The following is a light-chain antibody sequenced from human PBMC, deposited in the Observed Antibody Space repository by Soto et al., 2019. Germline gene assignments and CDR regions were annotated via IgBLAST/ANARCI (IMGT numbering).Light chain of an antibody. V-gene: IGKV3-20*01. J-gene: IGKJ1*01. CDR1: QSVSSSY. Sequence: EIVLTQSPGTLSLTPEERATLSCRASQSVSSSYLAWYQQKPGQAPRLLIYGASSRATGIPDRFSGSGSGTDFTLTISRLEPEDLAVYYCLQYGSSRTFGQGTKVEIK. CDR2: GAS. CDR3: LQYGSSRT.